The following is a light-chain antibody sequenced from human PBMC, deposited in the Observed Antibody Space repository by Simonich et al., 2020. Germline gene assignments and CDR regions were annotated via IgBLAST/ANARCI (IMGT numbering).Light chain of an antibody. CDR3: SSYTSSSTVV. V-gene: IGLV2-14*03. Sequence: QSALTQPASVSGSPGQSITISCTGTSSDVGGYNYVSWYQQHPGKAPKLMIYDVRNRPSGVSKRFSGSKSGNTASLTSSGLQAEDEADYYCSSYTSSSTVVFGGGTKLTVL. J-gene: IGLJ2*01. CDR1: SSDVGGYNY. CDR2: DVR.